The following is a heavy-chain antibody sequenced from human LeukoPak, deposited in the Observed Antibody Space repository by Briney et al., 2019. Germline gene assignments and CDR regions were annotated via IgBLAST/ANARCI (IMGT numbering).Heavy chain of an antibody. D-gene: IGHD5-24*01. V-gene: IGHV1-46*01. CDR2: INPSGGST. Sequence: ASVKVSCKASGYTFTSYYMHWVRQAPGEGLESMGIINPSGGSTSYAQKFQGRVTMTRDTSTSTVYMELSSLRSEDTAVYYCAVADAETEEMATIHWGQGTLVTVSS. CDR3: AVADAETEEMATIH. J-gene: IGHJ4*02. CDR1: GYTFTSYY.